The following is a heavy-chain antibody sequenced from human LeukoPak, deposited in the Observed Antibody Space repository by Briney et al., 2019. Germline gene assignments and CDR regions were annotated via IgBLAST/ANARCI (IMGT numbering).Heavy chain of an antibody. J-gene: IGHJ4*02. CDR1: GFTFSTYA. CDR3: ARMSSGYEDY. D-gene: IGHD3-22*01. Sequence: GGSLRLSCSGSGFTFSTYAMRWVRQAPGKGLEWVSAISNSGSTIYYADSVKGRFTISRDNSRNTVYLQMNSLRAEDTAVYYCARMSSGYEDYWGQGTLVTVSS. CDR2: ISNSGSTI. V-gene: IGHV3-23*01.